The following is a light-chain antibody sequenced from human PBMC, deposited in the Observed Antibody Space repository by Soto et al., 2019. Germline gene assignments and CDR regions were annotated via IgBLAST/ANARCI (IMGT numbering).Light chain of an antibody. V-gene: IGKV3-15*01. J-gene: IGKJ1*01. CDR2: DAS. CDR3: QQYNNWPPWT. CDR1: QSVSSN. Sequence: EIVMTQSPATLSVSPGERATLSCRASQSVSSNLAWYQQKPGQAPRLLMYDASTRATGIPVRFSGSGSGTEFTLTITSLQSEDFAVYYCQQYNNWPPWTFGQGTKVDIK.